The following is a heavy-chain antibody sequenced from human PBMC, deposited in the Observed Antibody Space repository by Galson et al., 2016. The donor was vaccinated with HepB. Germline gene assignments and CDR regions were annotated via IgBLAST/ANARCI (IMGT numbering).Heavy chain of an antibody. J-gene: IGHJ4*02. CDR3: ARHAYSSPRYYFDF. Sequence: SETLSLTCTVAGGSISSNNHYWGWIRQPPGKWLEWIGSIYHNENTYYNPSLESRVTMSVDTSKNQFSLNLSSVTAADTAVYSCARHAYSSPRYYFDFWGQGRLITVSS. CDR2: IYHNENT. V-gene: IGHV4-39*01. D-gene: IGHD4-11*01. CDR1: GGSISSNNHY.